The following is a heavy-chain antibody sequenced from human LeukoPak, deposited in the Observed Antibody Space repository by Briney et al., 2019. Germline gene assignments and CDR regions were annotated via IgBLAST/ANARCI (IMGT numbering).Heavy chain of an antibody. Sequence: TGGSLRLSCAASGFMFSRLGMQWVRQAPGEGLEWVAMIWHDGSVEEYADSVKGRFTISRDNSRNTLYLQMNSLRDDDTAVYYCAKEMTTVVTPSSYFDYWGQGTLVTVSS. CDR1: GFMFSRLG. CDR3: AKEMTTVVTPSSYFDY. D-gene: IGHD4-23*01. J-gene: IGHJ4*02. CDR2: IWHDGSVE. V-gene: IGHV3-33*06.